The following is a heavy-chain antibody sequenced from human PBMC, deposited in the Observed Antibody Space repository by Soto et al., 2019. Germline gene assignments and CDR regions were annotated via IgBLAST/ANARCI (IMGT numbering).Heavy chain of an antibody. CDR1: GYTFTSYD. CDR3: AKNVPNPGLFES. D-gene: IGHD5-12*01. J-gene: IGHJ4*02. Sequence: GASVKVSCKASGYTFTSYDINWVRQATGQGLEWMGWMNANTGKTGYAQKFQGRVTMTRDTSISTAHMELSSLGSDDTAVYFCAKNVPNPGLFESWGQGTLVTVSS. CDR2: MNANTGKT. V-gene: IGHV1-8*02.